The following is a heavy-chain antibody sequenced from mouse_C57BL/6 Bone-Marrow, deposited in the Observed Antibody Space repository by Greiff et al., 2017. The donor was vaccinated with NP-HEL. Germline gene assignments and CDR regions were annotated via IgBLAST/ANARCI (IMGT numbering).Heavy chain of an antibody. V-gene: IGHV1-39*01. CDR3: AKTFNYYCGSSFYWDFDV. Sequence: EVKLMESGPELVKPGASVKISCKASGYSFTDYNMNWVKQSNGKSLEWIGVINPNYGTTSYNQKFKGKATLTVDQSSSTAYLQLNSLTSGDSAVFYCAKTFNYYCGSSFYWDFDVWGTGTTVTVSS. D-gene: IGHD1-1*01. CDR1: GYSFTDYN. CDR2: INPNYGTT. J-gene: IGHJ1*03.